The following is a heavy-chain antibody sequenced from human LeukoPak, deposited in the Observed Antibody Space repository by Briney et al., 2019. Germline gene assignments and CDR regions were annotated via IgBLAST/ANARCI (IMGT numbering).Heavy chain of an antibody. V-gene: IGHV3-30*02. D-gene: IGHD1-26*01. CDR1: RFTFSGYG. Sequence: TGGSLRLSCAASRFTFSGYGMHWVRQAPGKGLEWVAFIPYDGNNKYYADSVKGRFTISRDNSKNTLYLQMNSLRAEDTAVYYCVKDGDDSGSYLVYWGQGTLVTVSS. CDR3: VKDGDDSGSYLVY. CDR2: IPYDGNNK. J-gene: IGHJ4*02.